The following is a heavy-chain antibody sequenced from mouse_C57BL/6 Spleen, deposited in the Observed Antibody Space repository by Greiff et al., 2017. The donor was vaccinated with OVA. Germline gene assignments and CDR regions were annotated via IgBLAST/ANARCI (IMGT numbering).Heavy chain of an antibody. D-gene: IGHD2-3*01. CDR3: ARGGNDGYYFDY. V-gene: IGHV1-81*01. CDR2: IYPRSGNT. CDR1: GYTFTSYG. J-gene: IGHJ2*01. Sequence: VQLQQSGAELARPGASVKLSCKASGYTFTSYGISWVKQRTGQGLEWIGEIYPRSGNTYYNEKFKGKATLTADKSSSPAYMELRSLTSEDSAVYFCARGGNDGYYFDYWGQGTTLTVSS.